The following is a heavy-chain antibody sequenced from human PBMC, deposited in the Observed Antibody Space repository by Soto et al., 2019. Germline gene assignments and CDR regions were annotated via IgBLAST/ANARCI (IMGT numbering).Heavy chain of an antibody. D-gene: IGHD3-22*01. Sequence: EVQVVESGGGLVKPGGSLRLSCAVSGLIFSDAWMSWVRQAPGKGLEWVGRIRSGGTTDYAAPVKGRFTISRDDSKNTVYLQMNSLRTEDTAVYFCTWVGDFYDTCSIWGQGTMVTVSS. J-gene: IGHJ3*02. CDR3: TWVGDFYDTCSI. CDR1: GLIFSDAW. V-gene: IGHV3-15*01. CDR2: IRSGGTT.